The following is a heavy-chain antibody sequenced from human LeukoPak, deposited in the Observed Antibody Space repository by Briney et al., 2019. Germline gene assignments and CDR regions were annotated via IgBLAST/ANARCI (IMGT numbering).Heavy chain of an antibody. V-gene: IGHV4-59*01. CDR2: IYYSGTT. J-gene: IGHJ5*02. D-gene: IGHD6-13*01. CDR3: ARDDSSSWYGWFDP. CDR1: GGSISSYY. Sequence: SETLSLTCTVSGGSISSYYWSWIRQPPGKGLEWIGFIYYSGTTNYNPSLKSRVTISVDTSKNQFSLKLSSVTAADTAVYYCARDDSSSWYGWFDPWGQGTLVTVSS.